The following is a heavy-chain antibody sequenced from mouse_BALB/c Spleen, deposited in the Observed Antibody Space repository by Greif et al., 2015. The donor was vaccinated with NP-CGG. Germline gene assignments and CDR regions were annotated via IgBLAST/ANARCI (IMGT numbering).Heavy chain of an antibody. D-gene: IGHD2-1*01. CDR2: IYPGSGST. J-gene: IGHJ4*01. V-gene: IGHV1S22*01. CDR3: TREKIYYGNYYAMDY. CDR1: GYTFTSYW. Sequence: LQQPGSELVRPGASVKLSCKASGYTFTSYWMHWVKQRPGQGLEWIGNIYPGSGSTNYDEKFKSKATLTVDTSSSTAYMQLSSLTSEDSAVYYCTREKIYYGNYYAMDYGGQGTSVTVSS.